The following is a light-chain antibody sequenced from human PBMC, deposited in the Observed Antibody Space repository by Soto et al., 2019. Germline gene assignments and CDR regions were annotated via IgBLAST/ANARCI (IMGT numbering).Light chain of an antibody. CDR1: SSDVGGYNY. J-gene: IGLJ1*01. CDR3: SSYTSSSNFYV. Sequence: QSALTQPASVSWSPGHSITISCTGTSSDVGGYNYVSWYQQHPGKAPKLMIYEVSNRPSGVSNRFSGSKSGNTASLTISGLQAEDEADYYCSSYTSSSNFYVFGTGTKVTVL. V-gene: IGLV2-14*01. CDR2: EVS.